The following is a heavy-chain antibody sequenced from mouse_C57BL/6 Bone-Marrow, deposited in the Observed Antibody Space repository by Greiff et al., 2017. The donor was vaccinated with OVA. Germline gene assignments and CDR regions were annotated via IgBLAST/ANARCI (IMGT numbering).Heavy chain of an antibody. Sequence: EVQLMESGPELVKPGASVKISCKASGYSFTGYYMNWVKQSPEQSLEWIGEINPSTGGTTYNQKFKAKATLTVDKSSSTAYMQLKSLTSEDSAVYYCARGGTSPFAYWGQGTLVTVSA. J-gene: IGHJ3*01. CDR1: GYSFTGYY. CDR2: INPSTGGT. CDR3: ARGGTSPFAY. D-gene: IGHD4-1*01. V-gene: IGHV1-42*01.